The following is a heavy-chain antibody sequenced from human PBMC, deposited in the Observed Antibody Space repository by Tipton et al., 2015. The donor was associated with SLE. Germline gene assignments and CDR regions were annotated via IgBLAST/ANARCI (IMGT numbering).Heavy chain of an antibody. CDR1: GGSISSGSYY. CDR3: ARGGLGMGDAFDI. Sequence: TLSLTCTVSGGSISSGSYYWSWIRQPAGKGLEWIGHIYASGSTNYNPSLKSRVTISVDTSKTQFSLKLSSVTAADTAVYYCARGGLGMGDAFDIWGQGTMVTVSS. CDR2: IYASGST. D-gene: IGHD7-27*01. V-gene: IGHV4-61*09. J-gene: IGHJ3*02.